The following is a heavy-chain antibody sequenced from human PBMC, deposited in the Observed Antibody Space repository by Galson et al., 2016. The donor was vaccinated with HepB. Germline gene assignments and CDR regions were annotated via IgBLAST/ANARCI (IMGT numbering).Heavy chain of an antibody. D-gene: IGHD3-10*01. Sequence: SLRLSCAVSGFTFDDYTMHWVRQAPGKGLEWISLISWDGRSPSYTDSVEGRFTISRDNRKNTLDLQMNSLTIDDTAVYYCGKDRGSLWESSGKGMDVWGQGTTVIVSS. CDR3: GKDRGSLWESSGKGMDV. V-gene: IGHV3-43*01. CDR2: ISWDGRSP. J-gene: IGHJ6*02. CDR1: GFTFDDYT.